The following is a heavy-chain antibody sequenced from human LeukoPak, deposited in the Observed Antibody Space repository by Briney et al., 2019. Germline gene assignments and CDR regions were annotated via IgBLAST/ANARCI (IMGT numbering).Heavy chain of an antibody. V-gene: IGHV3-11*01. J-gene: IGHJ3*02. Sequence: GGSLRLSCAASGFTFSDYYMSWIRQAPGKGLEWVSYISSSGSTIYYADSVKGRFTISRDNARNSLYLQMNSLRAEDTAVYYCARAGEWFGEVNDAFDIWGQGTMVTVSS. CDR2: ISSSGSTI. CDR3: ARAGEWFGEVNDAFDI. D-gene: IGHD3-10*01. CDR1: GFTFSDYY.